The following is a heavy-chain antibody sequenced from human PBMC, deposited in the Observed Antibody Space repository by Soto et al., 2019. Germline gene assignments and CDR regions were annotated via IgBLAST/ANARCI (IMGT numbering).Heavy chain of an antibody. Sequence: VRQPPGKGLEWIGEVYHSGSTNYNPSLKSRVTISVDKSKDRLSLKVNSVTAADTAVYYCARSLVGALDYWGQGTLVTVSS. J-gene: IGHJ4*02. CDR3: ARSLVGALDY. CDR2: VYHSGST. V-gene: IGHV4-4*02. D-gene: IGHD1-26*01.